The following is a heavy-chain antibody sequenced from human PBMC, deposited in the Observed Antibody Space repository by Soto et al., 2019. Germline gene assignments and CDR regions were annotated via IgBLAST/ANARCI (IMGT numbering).Heavy chain of an antibody. D-gene: IGHD1-26*01. CDR2: IIPIFGTA. V-gene: IGHV1-69*13. CDR1: GGTFSSYA. Sequence: SVKVSCKASGGTFSSYAISWVRQAPGQGLEWMGGIIPIFGTANYAQKFQGRVTFTADESTSTAYMELSSLRSEDTAVYYCARDSLGGSYSKVSDAFDIWGQGTMVTVSS. CDR3: ARDSLGGSYSKVSDAFDI. J-gene: IGHJ3*02.